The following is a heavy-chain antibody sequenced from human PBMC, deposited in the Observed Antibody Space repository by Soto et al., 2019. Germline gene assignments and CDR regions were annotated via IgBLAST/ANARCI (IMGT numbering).Heavy chain of an antibody. J-gene: IGHJ1*01. CDR1: GGSISSYY. Sequence: SETLSLTCTVSGGSISSYYWSWIRQPPGKGLEWIGYIYYSGSTNYNPSLKSRVTISVDTSKNQFSLKLSSVTAADTAVYYCARHVIWPGSGWPGIFQHWGQGTLVTVSS. D-gene: IGHD6-19*01. CDR2: IYYSGST. CDR3: ARHVIWPGSGWPGIFQH. V-gene: IGHV4-59*08.